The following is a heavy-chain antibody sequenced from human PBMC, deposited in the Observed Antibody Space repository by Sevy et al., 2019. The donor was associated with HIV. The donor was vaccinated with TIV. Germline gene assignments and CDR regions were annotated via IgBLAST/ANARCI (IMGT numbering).Heavy chain of an antibody. CDR2: IIPIFGTA. V-gene: IGHV1-69*13. D-gene: IGHD3-22*01. CDR3: VRELDPYYYDSSGYYYRLDY. CDR1: GGTFSSYA. J-gene: IGHJ4*02. Sequence: ASVKVSCKASGGTFSSYAISWVRQAPGQGLEWMGGIIPIFGTANYAQKFQGRVTITADESTSTAYMELSSLRSEDTAVYYCVRELDPYYYDSSGYYYRLDYWGQGTLVTVSS.